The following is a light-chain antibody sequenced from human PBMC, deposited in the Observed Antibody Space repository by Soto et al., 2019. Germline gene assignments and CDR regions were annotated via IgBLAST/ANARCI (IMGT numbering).Light chain of an antibody. CDR1: QSVSSN. J-gene: IGKJ1*01. CDR3: QQHNNWPPWT. Sequence: EIVMTQSPATLSVSPGERATLSCRASQSVSSNLAWYQQKPGQAPRLLMYGVSTRATGIPDRFSGSGSGTQFNLNISSLQSEDFAVYYCQQHNNWPPWTFGQGTKEEIK. V-gene: IGKV3-15*01. CDR2: GVS.